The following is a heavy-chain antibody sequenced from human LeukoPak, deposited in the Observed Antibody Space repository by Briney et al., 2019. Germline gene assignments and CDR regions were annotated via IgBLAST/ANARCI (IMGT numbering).Heavy chain of an antibody. CDR3: ARAAYSSSPDY. CDR2: IGPSSNAI. D-gene: IGHD6-13*01. J-gene: IGHJ4*02. V-gene: IGHV3-48*02. CDR1: GFTFSGYS. Sequence: PGGSLRLSCAASGFTFSGYSMDWVRQAPGKGLEWVSYIGPSSNAIFYADSVQGRFTISRDNARNSLYLHMHSLRDEDTAVYYCARAAYSSSPDYWGQGTLVTVSS.